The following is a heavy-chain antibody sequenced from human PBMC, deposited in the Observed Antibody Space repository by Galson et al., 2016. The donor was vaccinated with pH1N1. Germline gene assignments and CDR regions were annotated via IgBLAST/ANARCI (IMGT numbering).Heavy chain of an antibody. CDR1: GYTFVAYY. Sequence: SVKVSCKASGYTFVAYYFHWVRQAPGQGLDWIGVIDPSGGGSIYAQRFQTRVSMTRGTSTSTVYMELSDLKSEDTAVYYCIRDLGRLRDYWGQGTLVTVSS. CDR3: IRDLGRLRDY. J-gene: IGHJ4*02. D-gene: IGHD3-16*01. CDR2: IDPSGGGS. V-gene: IGHV1-46*03.